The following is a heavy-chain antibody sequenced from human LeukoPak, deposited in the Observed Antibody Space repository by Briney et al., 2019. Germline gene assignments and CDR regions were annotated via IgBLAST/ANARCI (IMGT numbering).Heavy chain of an antibody. D-gene: IGHD3-16*01. CDR2: ISSSGSTI. V-gene: IGHV3-48*03. CDR1: GFTFSSYE. Sequence: GGSLRLSCAASGFTFSSYEMNWVRQAPGKGLEWVSYISSSGSTIYYADSVKGRFTISRDNSKNTLYLQMNSLRAEDTAVYYCARTIMPNWFDPWGQGTLVTVSS. J-gene: IGHJ5*02. CDR3: ARTIMPNWFDP.